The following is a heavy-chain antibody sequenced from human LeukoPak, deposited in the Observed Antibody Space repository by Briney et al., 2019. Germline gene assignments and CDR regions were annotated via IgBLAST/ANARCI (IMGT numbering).Heavy chain of an antibody. CDR2: INPNSGGT. J-gene: IGHJ3*02. D-gene: IGHD3-22*01. V-gene: IGHV1-2*04. Sequence: ASVKVSCEASGYTFTGYYMHWVRQAPGQGLEWMGWINPNSGGTNYAQKFQGWVTMTRDTSISTAYMELSRLRSDDTAVYYCARDSQEWSSGDAFDIWGQGTMVTVSS. CDR3: ARDSQEWSSGDAFDI. CDR1: GYTFTGYY.